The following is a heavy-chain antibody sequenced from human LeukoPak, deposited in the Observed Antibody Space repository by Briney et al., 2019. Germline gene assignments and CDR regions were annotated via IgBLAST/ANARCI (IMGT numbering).Heavy chain of an antibody. V-gene: IGHV3-30*03. CDR2: VSADGRTQ. D-gene: IGHD5-24*01. Sequence: PGGSLRLSCAASGFTFRTYSIHWVRQAPGKGLEWVTVVSADGRTQLYSDSVKGRFIVSRDNSLNTLHPQMNSLETEDTAVYYCAREFGHNRWYFDYWGQGALVTVSS. J-gene: IGHJ4*02. CDR3: AREFGHNRWYFDY. CDR1: GFTFRTYS.